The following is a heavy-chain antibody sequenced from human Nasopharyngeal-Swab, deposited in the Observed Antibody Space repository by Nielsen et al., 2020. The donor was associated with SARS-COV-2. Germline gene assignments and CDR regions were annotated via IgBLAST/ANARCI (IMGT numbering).Heavy chain of an antibody. D-gene: IGHD2-2*01. V-gene: IGHV4-39*07. CDR1: GGSISSSSYY. J-gene: IGHJ6*02. Sequence: SETLSLTCTVSGGSISSSSYYWGWIRQPPEKGLEWIGSIYYSGSTYYNPSLKSRVTISVDTSKNQFSLKLSSVTAADTAVYYCGRGACSITTCYENVDVWGQGTTVTVSS. CDR3: GRGACSITTCYENVDV. CDR2: IYYSGST.